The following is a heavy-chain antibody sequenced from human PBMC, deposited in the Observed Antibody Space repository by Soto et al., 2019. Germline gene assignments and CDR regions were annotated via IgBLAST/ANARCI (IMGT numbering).Heavy chain of an antibody. D-gene: IGHD2-15*01. CDR1: GFTFSSYS. V-gene: IGHV3-21*01. CDR2: ISSSSSYI. CDR3: ARVGYCSGGSCRPVYYYYGMDV. Sequence: KPGGSLRLSCAASGFTFSSYSVNWVRQAPGKGLEWVSSISSSSSYIYYADSVKGRFTISRDNAKNSLYLQMNSLRAEDTAVYYCARVGYCSGGSCRPVYYYYGMDVWGQGTTVTVSS. J-gene: IGHJ6*02.